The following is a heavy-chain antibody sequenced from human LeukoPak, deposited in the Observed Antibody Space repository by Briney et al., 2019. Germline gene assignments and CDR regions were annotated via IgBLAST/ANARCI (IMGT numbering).Heavy chain of an antibody. J-gene: IGHJ4*03. CDR3: AKEQTSSGFFDY. CDR1: GFTFSTYA. CDR2: ISGSGGST. V-gene: IGHV3-23*01. D-gene: IGHD3-10*01. Sequence: GGSLRLSCAASGFTFSTYAMNWVCQAPGKGLDWVSAISGSGGSTYYADSVKGRFTVSRDNSKNTLYLQMNSLRAEDRAVYYCAKEQTSSGFFDYWGQGTLVTVSS.